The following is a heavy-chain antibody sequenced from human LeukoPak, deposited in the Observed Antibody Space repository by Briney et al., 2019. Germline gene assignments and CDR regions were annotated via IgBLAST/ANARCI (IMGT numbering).Heavy chain of an antibody. D-gene: IGHD4-23*01. V-gene: IGHV3-7*01. Sequence: GGCLRLSCAASGFTFSSYWISWVRQAPGKWLGWVAKIKQDGSEKYYVDSVKGRFTISRDNAKNSLYLQMNSLRAEATAVYYCARVGSNYGGNSYAFDIWGQGTMVTVSS. J-gene: IGHJ3*02. CDR3: ARVGSNYGGNSYAFDI. CDR1: GFTFSSYW. CDR2: IKQDGSEK.